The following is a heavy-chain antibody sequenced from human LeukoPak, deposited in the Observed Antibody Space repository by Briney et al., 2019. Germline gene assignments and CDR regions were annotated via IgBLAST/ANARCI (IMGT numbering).Heavy chain of an antibody. CDR2: VNPHSGGT. D-gene: IGHD3-10*01. V-gene: IGHV1-2*02. CDR1: GYSFIDYY. J-gene: IGHJ4*02. Sequence: ASAKVSCKASGYSFIDYYIHWVRQAPGQGLEWMGWVNPHSGGTKFAQKFQGGVTTTRDTSINTAYMEVSSLRSDDTAVYYCARDIGDYYGSGSYWLLWGQGTLVTVAS. CDR3: ARDIGDYYGSGSYWLL.